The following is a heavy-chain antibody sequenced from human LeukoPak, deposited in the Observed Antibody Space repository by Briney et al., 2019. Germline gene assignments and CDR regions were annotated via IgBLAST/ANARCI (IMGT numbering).Heavy chain of an antibody. J-gene: IGHJ6*02. V-gene: IGHV4-61*01. Sequence: PSETLSLTCTVSGGSVSSGSYYWSWIRQPPGKGLEWIGYIYYSGSTNYNPSLKSRVTISVDTSKNQFSLKLSSVTAADTAVYYCARDPYCSSTSCYPDVWGQGTTVTVSS. D-gene: IGHD2-2*01. CDR2: IYYSGST. CDR3: ARDPYCSSTSCYPDV. CDR1: GGSVSSGSYY.